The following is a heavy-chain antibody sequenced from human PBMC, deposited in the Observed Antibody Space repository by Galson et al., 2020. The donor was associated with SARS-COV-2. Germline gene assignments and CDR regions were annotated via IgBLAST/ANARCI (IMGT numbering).Heavy chain of an antibody. J-gene: IGHJ4*02. V-gene: IGHV1-69*13. D-gene: IGHD5-12*01. CDR2: LIPIFGTA. Sequence: SVKVSCKASGGTFSSSAISWVRQAPGQGLEWMGGLIPIFGTANYAQKFQGRVTITADESTSTAYMELSSLRSEDTAVYYCAAYSGYDLPPWDYWGQGTLVTVSS. CDR3: AAYSGYDLPPWDY. CDR1: GGTFSSSA.